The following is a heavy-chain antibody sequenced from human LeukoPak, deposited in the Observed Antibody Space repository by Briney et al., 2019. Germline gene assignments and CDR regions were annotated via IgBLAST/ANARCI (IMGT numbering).Heavy chain of an antibody. V-gene: IGHV3-20*04. J-gene: IGHJ4*02. D-gene: IGHD2-2*01. CDR1: GFTFDDYG. Sequence: GSLRLSCAASGFTFDDYGMSWVRQAPGKGLEWVSGINWNGGSTGYADSVKGRFTISRDNAKNSLYLQMNSLRAEDTALYYCARHGDCSSTSCYYFDYWGQGTLVTVSS. CDR2: INWNGGST. CDR3: ARHGDCSSTSCYYFDY.